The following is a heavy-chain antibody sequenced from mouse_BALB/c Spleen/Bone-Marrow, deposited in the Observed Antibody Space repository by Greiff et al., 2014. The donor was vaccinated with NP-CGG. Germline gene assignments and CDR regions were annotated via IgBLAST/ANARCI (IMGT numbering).Heavy chain of an antibody. CDR1: GFTFTDYY. V-gene: IGHV7-3*02. J-gene: IGHJ2*01. CDR2: IRNKANGYTT. CDR3: ARYGYDYFDY. D-gene: IGHD2-2*01. Sequence: EVKLMESGGGLVQPGGSLRLSCATSGFTFTDYYMSWVRQPPGKALEWLGFIRNKANGYTTEYSASVKGRFTISIDNSQSILYLQMNTLRAEDSATYYCARYGYDYFDYWGQGTTLTVSS.